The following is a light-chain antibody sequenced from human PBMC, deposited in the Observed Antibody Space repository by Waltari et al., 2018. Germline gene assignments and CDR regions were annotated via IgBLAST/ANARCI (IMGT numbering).Light chain of an antibody. Sequence: EIVMTQSPATLSVPPGERATLSCSASQSVSSNLAWYQQKPGQAPRLLIYGASTRATGIPARFSGSGSGTEFTLTSSSLQSEHFAVYYCQQYNNWPYTFGQGTKLEIK. CDR1: QSVSSN. CDR2: GAS. J-gene: IGKJ2*01. V-gene: IGKV3-15*01. CDR3: QQYNNWPYT.